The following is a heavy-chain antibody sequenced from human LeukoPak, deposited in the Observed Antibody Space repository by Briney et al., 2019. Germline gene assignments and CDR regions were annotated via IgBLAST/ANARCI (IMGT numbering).Heavy chain of an antibody. CDR3: ARGVLVGPHFGDHDAFDI. V-gene: IGHV4-4*02. D-gene: IGHD3-16*01. CDR1: GGSISSSNW. Sequence: PSGTLSLTCAVSGGSISSSNWWSWVRQPPGKGLEWIGEIYHSGSTNYNPSLKSRVTISVDTSKNQFSLKLSSVTAADTAVYYCARGVLVGPHFGDHDAFDIWGQGTMVTVSS. CDR2: IYHSGST. J-gene: IGHJ3*02.